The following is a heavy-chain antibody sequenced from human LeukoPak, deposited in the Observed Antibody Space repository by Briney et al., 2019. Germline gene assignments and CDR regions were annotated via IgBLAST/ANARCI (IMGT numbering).Heavy chain of an antibody. J-gene: IGHJ4*02. D-gene: IGHD6-19*01. CDR1: GFTFSNYV. CDR2: VSGRGGAK. Sequence: GGSLRLSCVASGFTFSNYVMSWVRQAPGKGLEWISTVSGRGGAKYYADSVKGRFTISRGNSKNTLYLQMNSLRVEDTAVYYCAKDLQSAAVAATSFEYWGQGTLVIVSS. V-gene: IGHV3-23*01. CDR3: AKDLQSAAVAATSFEY.